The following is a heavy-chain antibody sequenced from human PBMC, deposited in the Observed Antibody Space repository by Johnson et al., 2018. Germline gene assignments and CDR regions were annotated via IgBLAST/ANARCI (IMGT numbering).Heavy chain of an antibody. CDR2: ISGSGGST. V-gene: IGHV3-23*04. J-gene: IGHJ1*01. CDR3: VRSMVVIRAEYVQN. Sequence: VQLVQSGGGLVQPGGSLRLSCAASGFPFSSYAMSWVRQAPGKGLEWVSAISGSGGSTYYADSVKGRFTISRDNSKNPLYLQMNSLRPEDTAVYYGVRSMVVIRAEYVQNWGQGTLVTVSS. CDR1: GFPFSSYA. D-gene: IGHD2-21*01.